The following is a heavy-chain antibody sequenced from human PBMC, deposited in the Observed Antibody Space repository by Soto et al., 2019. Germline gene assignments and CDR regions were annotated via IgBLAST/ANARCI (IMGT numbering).Heavy chain of an antibody. V-gene: IGHV1-18*01. J-gene: IGHJ4*02. CDR3: ARGGSGDQYLTQLDY. Sequence: ASVKVSCKTSGYSFGAYGITWVRQAPGQGLEYMGWIRAYNGNTNLAQKFQGRITMTADTSTSTAYMELRSLGSDDTALYYCARGGSGDQYLTQLDYWGQGTLVTVSS. CDR1: GYSFGAYG. CDR2: IRAYNGNT. D-gene: IGHD6-25*01.